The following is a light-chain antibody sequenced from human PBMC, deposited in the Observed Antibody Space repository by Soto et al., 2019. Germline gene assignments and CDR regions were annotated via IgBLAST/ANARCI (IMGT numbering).Light chain of an antibody. CDR1: SSDVGTYNY. CDR3: SSYTSSRTVV. CDR2: EVS. Sequence: QSALTQPAPVSGSPGQSITISCTGSSSDVGTYNYVSWYQQDPGKAPKLMIYEVSNRPSGVSNRFSGSKLGNTASLTISGLQAEDEADYYCSSYTSSRTVVFGGGTKLTVL. V-gene: IGLV2-14*01. J-gene: IGLJ2*01.